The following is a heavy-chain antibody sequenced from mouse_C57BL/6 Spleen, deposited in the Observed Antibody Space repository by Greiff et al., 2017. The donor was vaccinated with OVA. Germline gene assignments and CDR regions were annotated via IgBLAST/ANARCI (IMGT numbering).Heavy chain of an antibody. J-gene: IGHJ3*01. V-gene: IGHV1-82*01. D-gene: IGHD4-1*02. CDR2: IYPGDGDT. CDR1: GYAFSSSW. Sequence: VQLQQSGPELVKPGASVKISCKASGYAFSSSWMNWVKQRPGKGLEWIGRIYPGDGDTNYNGKFKGKATLTADKSSSTAYMQLSSLTSEDSAVYFCASQLGEGAWFAYWGQGTLVTVSA. CDR3: ASQLGEGAWFAY.